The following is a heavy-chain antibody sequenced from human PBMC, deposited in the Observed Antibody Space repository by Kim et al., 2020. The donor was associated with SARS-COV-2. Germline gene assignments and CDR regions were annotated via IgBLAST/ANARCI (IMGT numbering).Heavy chain of an antibody. CDR2: IYYSGST. D-gene: IGHD3-9*01. Sequence: SETLSLTCTVSGGSISSSSYYWGWIRQPPGKGLEWIGSIYYSGSTYYNPSLKSRVTISVDTSKNQFSLKLSSVTAADTAVYYCARQRIYDILTGLPGKVAFDIWGQGTMVTVSS. V-gene: IGHV4-39*01. CDR3: ARQRIYDILTGLPGKVAFDI. CDR1: GGSISSSSYY. J-gene: IGHJ3*02.